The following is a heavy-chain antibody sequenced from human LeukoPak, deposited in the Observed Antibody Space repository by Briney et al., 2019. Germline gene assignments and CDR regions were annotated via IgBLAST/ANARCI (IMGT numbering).Heavy chain of an antibody. CDR2: INPSGGST. Sequence: ASVKVSCKASGYTFTNYYIYWVRQAPGQGLEWMGIINPSGGSTDYAQKFQGRVTMTRDTSTTTVYMELSSLRSEDTAVYYCARATWYGDNPSGAFDIWGQGTMVTVSS. CDR3: ARATWYGDNPSGAFDI. D-gene: IGHD4/OR15-4a*01. V-gene: IGHV1-46*01. J-gene: IGHJ3*02. CDR1: GYTFTNYY.